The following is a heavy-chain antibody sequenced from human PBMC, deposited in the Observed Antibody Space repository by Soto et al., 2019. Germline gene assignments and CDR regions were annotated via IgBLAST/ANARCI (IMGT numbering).Heavy chain of an antibody. CDR3: AKDDIVVVVAATNTYV. Sequence: PGGSLRLSCAASGFTFSSYAMSWVRQAPGKGLEWVSAISGSGGSTYYADSVKGRFTISRDNSKNTLYLQMNSLRAEDTAVYYCAKDDIVVVVAATNTYVWGQGTTVTVSS. D-gene: IGHD2-15*01. J-gene: IGHJ6*02. V-gene: IGHV3-23*01. CDR2: ISGSGGST. CDR1: GFTFSSYA.